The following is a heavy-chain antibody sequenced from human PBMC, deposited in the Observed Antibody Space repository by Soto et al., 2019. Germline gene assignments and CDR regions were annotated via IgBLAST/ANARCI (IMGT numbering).Heavy chain of an antibody. CDR1: GYTFTSYG. V-gene: IGHV1-18*01. J-gene: IGHJ6*02. D-gene: IGHD6-6*01. CDR3: ARVIGGSSSTPSQYYYYYGMDV. Sequence: ASVKVSCKASGYTFTSYGISWVRQAPGQGLEWMGWISAYNGNTNYAQKLQGRVTMTTDTSTSTAYMELRSLRSDDTAVYYCARVIGGSSSTPSQYYYYYGMDVWGQGTTVTVSS. CDR2: ISAYNGNT.